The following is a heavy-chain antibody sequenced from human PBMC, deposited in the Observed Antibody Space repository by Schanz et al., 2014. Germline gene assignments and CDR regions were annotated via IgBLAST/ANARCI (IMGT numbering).Heavy chain of an antibody. CDR3: ARGGYSSGWYDRDIAHFDY. D-gene: IGHD6-19*01. J-gene: IGHJ4*02. CDR1: GDTFSKYN. Sequence: QVQLVQSGPEVKKPGSSVKVSCQAFGDTFSKYNIMWVRQVPGQGLEWMGWITAYNGDTNYAQKFQGRVTITADRSTSTAYMELSSLRSEDTAVYYCARGGYSSGWYDRDIAHFDYWGQGTLVTVSS. CDR2: ITAYNGDT. V-gene: IGHV1-69*08.